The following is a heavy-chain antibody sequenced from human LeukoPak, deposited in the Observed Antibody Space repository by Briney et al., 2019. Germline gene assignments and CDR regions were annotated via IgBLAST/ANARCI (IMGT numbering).Heavy chain of an antibody. Sequence: ASVKVSCKASGYTFTSYDINWVRQATGQGLEWMGWMNPNSGNTGYAQKFQGRVTKTRNTSISTAYMELSSLRSEDTAVYYCARGYCSSTSCYRRSYYYYYYMDVWGKGTTVTVSS. CDR1: GYTFTSYD. CDR3: ARGYCSSTSCYRRSYYYYYYMDV. CDR2: MNPNSGNT. J-gene: IGHJ6*03. D-gene: IGHD2-2*02. V-gene: IGHV1-8*01.